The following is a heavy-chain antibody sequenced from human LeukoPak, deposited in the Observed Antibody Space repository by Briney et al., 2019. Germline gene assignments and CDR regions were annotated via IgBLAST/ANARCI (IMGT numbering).Heavy chain of an antibody. CDR1: GFTFNNYW. CDR2: IKQDGSEK. V-gene: IGHV3-7*03. J-gene: IGHJ4*02. D-gene: IGHD3-9*01. CDR3: ARESRGYFDWLSNYYFDY. Sequence: GGSLRLSCAASGFTFNNYWMHWVRQAPGKGLEWVANIKQDGSEKYYVDSVKGRFTISRDNAKNSLYLQMNSLRAEDTAVYYCARESRGYFDWLSNYYFDYWGQGTLVTVSS.